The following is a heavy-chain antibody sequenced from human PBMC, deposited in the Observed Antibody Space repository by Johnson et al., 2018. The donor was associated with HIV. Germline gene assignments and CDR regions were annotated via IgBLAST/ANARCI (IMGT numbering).Heavy chain of an antibody. Sequence: QVQLVESGGGVVQPGRSLRLSCVASGFTFSTYAMHWVRQAPGKGLEWVAVISYDGNNEYYAPFVKGRFTISRANSKRTLLLQMNRLRPEDTAVYYCAIIIVAVSTEVGAFDIWGQGTMVTVSS. CDR3: AIIIVAVSTEVGAFDI. D-gene: IGHD3-22*01. J-gene: IGHJ3*02. CDR2: ISYDGNNE. V-gene: IGHV3-30*03. CDR1: GFTFSTYA.